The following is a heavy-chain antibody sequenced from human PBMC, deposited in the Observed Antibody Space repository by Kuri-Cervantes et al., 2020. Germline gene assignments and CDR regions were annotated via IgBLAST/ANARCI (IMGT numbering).Heavy chain of an antibody. CDR2: SSAYNGNT. CDR3: ARVRLVRGVIMYGTAFDY. D-gene: IGHD3-10*01. Sequence: ASVKVSCKVSGYTLTELSMHWVRQAPGKGLEWMGWSSAYNGNTNYAQKLQGRVTMTTDTSTSTAYMELRSLRSDDTAVYYCARVRLVRGVIMYGTAFDYWGQGTLVTVSS. J-gene: IGHJ4*02. CDR1: GYTLTELS. V-gene: IGHV1-18*01.